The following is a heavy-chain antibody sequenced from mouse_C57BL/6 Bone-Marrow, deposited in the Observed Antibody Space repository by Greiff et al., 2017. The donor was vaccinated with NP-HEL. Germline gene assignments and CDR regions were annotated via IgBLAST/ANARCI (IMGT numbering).Heavy chain of an antibody. CDR3: ARITTVVADY. Sequence: QVQLQQPGAELVRPGSSVKLSCKASGYTFTSYWLHWVKQRPIQGLEWIGNIDPSVSETHYNQKFKDKATLTVDKSSSTAYMQLSSLTSEDSAVYYCARITTVVADYWGQGTTLTVSS. CDR2: IDPSVSET. D-gene: IGHD1-1*01. CDR1: GYTFTSYW. J-gene: IGHJ2*01. V-gene: IGHV1-52*01.